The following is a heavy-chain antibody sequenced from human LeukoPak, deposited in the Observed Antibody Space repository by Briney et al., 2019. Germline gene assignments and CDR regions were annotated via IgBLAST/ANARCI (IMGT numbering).Heavy chain of an antibody. CDR3: AKGVGYYYYMDV. CDR2: IKQDGSEK. CDR1: GFTFSRFW. V-gene: IGHV3-7*03. J-gene: IGHJ6*03. Sequence: PGGSLRLSCAASGFTFSRFWMSWVRQAPGKGLEWVASIKQDGSEKYSVDSVKGRFTISRDNSKNTLYLQMNSLRAEDTAVYYCAKGVGYYYYMDVWGKGTTVTVSS.